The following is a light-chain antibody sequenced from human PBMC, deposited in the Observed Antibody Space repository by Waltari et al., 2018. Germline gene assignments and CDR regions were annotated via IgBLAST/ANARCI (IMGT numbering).Light chain of an antibody. CDR1: QSISFN. CDR3: QQYNTGPPCT. V-gene: IGKV3-15*01. Sequence: EIVMTQSPATLSVSPGERATLSCRASQSISFNLAWYQQKPGQAPRLLIYGASARASSIPARFSGSGSGTDVSLTISSLQSEDFAVYFCQQYNTGPPCTFGQGTKVEVK. CDR2: GAS. J-gene: IGKJ1*01.